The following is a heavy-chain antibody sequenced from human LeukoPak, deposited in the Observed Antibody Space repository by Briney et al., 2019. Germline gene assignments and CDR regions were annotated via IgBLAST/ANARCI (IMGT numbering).Heavy chain of an antibody. Sequence: GRSLRLSCAASGFIFSSYGMHWVRQAPGKGLEWVAVIWYGGSNKYYADSVKGRFTISRDNSKNTLYLQMNSLRAEDTAVYFCAKDGVRTSTGSNYYMDVWGKGTTVTVSS. CDR2: IWYGGSNK. J-gene: IGHJ6*03. CDR3: AKDGVRTSTGSNYYMDV. V-gene: IGHV3-30*18. CDR1: GFIFSSYG. D-gene: IGHD2-2*01.